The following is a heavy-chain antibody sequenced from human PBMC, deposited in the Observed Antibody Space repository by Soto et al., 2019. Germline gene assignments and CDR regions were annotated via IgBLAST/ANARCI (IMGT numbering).Heavy chain of an antibody. Sequence: ASVKVSCKASGFTFTSSAVQWVRQARGQRLEWIGWIVVGSGNTNYAQKFQERVTITRDMSTSTAYMELSSLRSEDTAVYYCAAAYGIVGATTDAFDIWGQGTMVTVSS. CDR1: GFTFTSSA. D-gene: IGHD1-26*01. V-gene: IGHV1-58*01. CDR3: AAAYGIVGATTDAFDI. J-gene: IGHJ3*02. CDR2: IVVGSGNT.